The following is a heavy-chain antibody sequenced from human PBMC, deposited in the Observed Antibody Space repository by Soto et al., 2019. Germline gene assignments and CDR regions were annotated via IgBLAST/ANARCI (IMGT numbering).Heavy chain of an antibody. CDR1: GFTFSSYS. Sequence: GGSLRLSCAASGFTFSSYSMNWVRQAPGKGLEWVSSISSSSGYTSYADSVKGRFTISRDNSKNTLYLQMSSLRAEDTAVYYCVKDYGMDVWGQGTTVTVSS. V-gene: IGHV3-21*01. J-gene: IGHJ6*02. CDR3: VKDYGMDV. CDR2: ISSSSGYT.